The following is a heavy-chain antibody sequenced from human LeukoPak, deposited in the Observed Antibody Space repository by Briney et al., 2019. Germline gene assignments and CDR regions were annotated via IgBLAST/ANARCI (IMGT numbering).Heavy chain of an antibody. CDR3: ARFTHSQNYYDSSGYCDY. CDR1: GYTFTGYY. V-gene: IGHV1-2*02. D-gene: IGHD3-22*01. CDR2: INPNSGGT. J-gene: IGHJ4*02. Sequence: ASVKVSCKASGYTFTGYYMHWVRQAPGQGLEWMGWINPNSGGTNYAQKFQGRVTMTRDTSISTAYMELSRLRSDDTAVYYCARFTHSQNYYDSSGYCDYWGQGTLVTVSS.